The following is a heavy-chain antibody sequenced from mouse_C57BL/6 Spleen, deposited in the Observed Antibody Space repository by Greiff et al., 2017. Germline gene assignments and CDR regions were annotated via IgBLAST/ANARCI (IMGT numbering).Heavy chain of an antibody. Sequence: LQQSGASVKISCKASGYAFSSYWMNWVKQRPGKGLEWIGQIYPGDGDTNYNGKFKGKATLTADKSSSTAYMQLSSLTSEDSAVYFCALYHYYGSVDYWGQGTTLTVSS. J-gene: IGHJ2*01. CDR3: ALYHYYGSVDY. CDR2: IYPGDGDT. V-gene: IGHV1-80*01. CDR1: GYAFSSYW. D-gene: IGHD1-1*01.